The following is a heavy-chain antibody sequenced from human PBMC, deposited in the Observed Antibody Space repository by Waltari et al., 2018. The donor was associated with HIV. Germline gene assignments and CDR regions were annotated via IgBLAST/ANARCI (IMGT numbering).Heavy chain of an antibody. CDR1: GIAFFNSYG. CDR2: ISYDAANL. V-gene: IGHV3-30*18. Sequence: QVHLVESGGGVVQPGRSLRLSCAASGIAFFNSYGMHWVRQAPGKGLEWVEPISYDAANLYYADTARCRFTISRDNSKNTLYLEMNSLRGEDTAVYYCAKDRRQGFYYDNSGERPFDSWGQGTLVSVSS. D-gene: IGHD3-22*01. J-gene: IGHJ4*02. CDR3: AKDRRQGFYYDNSGERPFDS.